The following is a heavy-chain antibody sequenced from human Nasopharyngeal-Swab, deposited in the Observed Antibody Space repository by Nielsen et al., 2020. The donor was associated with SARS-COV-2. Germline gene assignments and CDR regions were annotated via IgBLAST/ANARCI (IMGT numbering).Heavy chain of an antibody. Sequence: GGSLRLSCAASGFTFSSYSMNWVRQAPGKGLEWVSSISSSSSYIYYADSVKGRFTISRDNAKNSLYLQMNSLRAEDTAVYYCARAGGATGDAFDIWGQGTMVTVSS. D-gene: IGHD1-26*01. V-gene: IGHV3-21*01. CDR2: ISSSSSYI. J-gene: IGHJ3*02. CDR1: GFTFSSYS. CDR3: ARAGGATGDAFDI.